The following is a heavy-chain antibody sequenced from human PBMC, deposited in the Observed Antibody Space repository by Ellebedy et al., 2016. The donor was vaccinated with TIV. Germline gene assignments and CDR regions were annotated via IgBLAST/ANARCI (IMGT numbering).Heavy chain of an antibody. J-gene: IGHJ4*02. D-gene: IGHD3-22*01. Sequence: PGGSLRLSCTASGFTFGDYAMSWVRQAPGKGLEWVGFIRSKAYGGTTEYAASVKGRFTISRDDSKSIAYLQMNSLKTEDTAVYYCTSYYYDSSIHFDYWGQGTLVTVSS. CDR2: IRSKAYGGTT. CDR1: GFTFGDYA. V-gene: IGHV3-49*04. CDR3: TSYYYDSSIHFDY.